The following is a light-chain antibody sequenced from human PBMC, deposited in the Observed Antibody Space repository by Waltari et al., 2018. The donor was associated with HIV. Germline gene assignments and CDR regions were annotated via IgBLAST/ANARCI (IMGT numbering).Light chain of an antibody. CDR3: QQSFAPPRT. V-gene: IGKV1-39*01. Sequence: DIQVTQSPSSLSASVGDRVTITCRTSQSISTYLNWYQQRPGKAPKLLIYGTSTLQSGGPARLSGSVSGTDFTLTISTLQPEDFATYYCQQSFAPPRTFGHGTTVEV. CDR2: GTS. J-gene: IGKJ1*01. CDR1: QSISTY.